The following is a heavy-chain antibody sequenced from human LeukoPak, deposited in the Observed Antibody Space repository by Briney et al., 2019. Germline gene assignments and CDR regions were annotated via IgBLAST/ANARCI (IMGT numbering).Heavy chain of an antibody. CDR3: AKDRDYDSSGWDY. CDR1: AFTFSSYA. Sequence: GGSLRLSCAASAFTFSSYAMSWVRQAPGKGLEWVSALSGSGGSTYYADSVKGRFTIYRDNSKNMLYVQMNSMRAEDTAVYYCAKDRDYDSSGWDYWGQGTLVTVSS. D-gene: IGHD3-22*01. V-gene: IGHV3-23*01. J-gene: IGHJ4*02. CDR2: LSGSGGST.